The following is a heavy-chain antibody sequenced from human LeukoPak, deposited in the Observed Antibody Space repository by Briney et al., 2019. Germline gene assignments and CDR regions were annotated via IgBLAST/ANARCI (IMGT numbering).Heavy chain of an antibody. CDR1: GYTFTGYY. J-gene: IGHJ4*02. CDR3: ARATLRGYSDYDFDY. D-gene: IGHD5-12*01. CDR2: INRNSGDT. Sequence: ASVKVSCKAAGYTFTGYYMHWVRQAPGQGLEWMGWINRNSGDTKYAQKFQGRVTMTRDTSISTAYMELSRLTSDDTAVYFCARATLRGYSDYDFDYWGQGTLVTVSS. V-gene: IGHV1-2*02.